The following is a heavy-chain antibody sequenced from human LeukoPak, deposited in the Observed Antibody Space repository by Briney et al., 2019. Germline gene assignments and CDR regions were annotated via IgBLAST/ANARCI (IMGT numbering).Heavy chain of an antibody. J-gene: IGHJ3*02. CDR3: ARVSGKQSSSWYAFDI. D-gene: IGHD6-13*01. CDR2: IGTGGTM. Sequence: GWSLRLSCAASAFTFSSYAMNWVRQAPGKGLEWVSYIGTGGTMYYADAVKGRFTISRDNAKNSLYLQMASLRAEDTAGYYCARVSGKQSSSWYAFDIWGQGTMVTASS. V-gene: IGHV3-48*03. CDR1: AFTFSSYA.